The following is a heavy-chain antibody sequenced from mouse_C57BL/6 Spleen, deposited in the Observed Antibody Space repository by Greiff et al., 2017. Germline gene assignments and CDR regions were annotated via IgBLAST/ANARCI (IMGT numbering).Heavy chain of an antibody. CDR3: VRDGYYVSWFAY. CDR1: GFSFNTYA. Sequence: EVQRVESGGGLVQPKGSLKLSCAASGFSFNTYAMNWVRQAPGKGLEWVARIRSKSNNYATYYADSVKDRFTISRDDSESMLYLQMNNLKTEDTAMYYCVRDGYYVSWFAYWGQGTLVTVSA. CDR2: IRSKSNNYAT. D-gene: IGHD2-3*01. V-gene: IGHV10-1*01. J-gene: IGHJ3*01.